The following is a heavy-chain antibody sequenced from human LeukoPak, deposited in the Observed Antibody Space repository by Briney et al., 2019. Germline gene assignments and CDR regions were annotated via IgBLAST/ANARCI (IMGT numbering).Heavy chain of an antibody. J-gene: IGHJ4*02. Sequence: GRSLRLSCAASGFTFSSYGMHWVRQAPGKGLEWVAVISYDGSNKYYADSVKGRFTISRDNSKNTLYLQMNSLRAEDTAVYYCAREYDILTGYSGVDYWGQGTLVTVSS. V-gene: IGHV3-30*03. CDR3: AREYDILTGYSGVDY. CDR2: ISYDGSNK. CDR1: GFTFSSYG. D-gene: IGHD3-9*01.